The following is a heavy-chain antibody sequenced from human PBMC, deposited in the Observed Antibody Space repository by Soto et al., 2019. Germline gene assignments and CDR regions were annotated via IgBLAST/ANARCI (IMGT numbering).Heavy chain of an antibody. D-gene: IGHD1-7*01. CDR2: INPSGGST. CDR1: GYTFTSYY. CDR3: ARGWLLELLFYYYGMDV. J-gene: IGHJ6*02. V-gene: IGHV1-46*01. Sequence: GASVKVSCKASGYTFTSYYMHWVRQAPGQGLEWMGIINPSGGSTSYAQKFQGRVTMTRDTSTSTVYMELSSLRSEDTAVYYCARGWLLELLFYYYGMDVWGQGTTVTVSS.